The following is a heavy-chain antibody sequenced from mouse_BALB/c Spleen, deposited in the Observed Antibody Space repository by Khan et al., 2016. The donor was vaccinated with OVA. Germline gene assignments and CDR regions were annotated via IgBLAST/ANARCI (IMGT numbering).Heavy chain of an antibody. J-gene: IGHJ2*01. V-gene: IGHV3-2*02. CDR2: IKYSGIT. CDR3: ARSGPISAVVVTDFDV. CDR1: GYSITSDYA. D-gene: IGHD2-12*01. Sequence: EVQLQESGPGLVKPSQSLSLTCTVTGYSITSDYAWNWIRQFPGNRLEWMGYIKYSGITSYNPSLKSRISITRDTSKNQFFLQLNSVTTEDTATYYCARSGPISAVVVTDFDVWGQGTTLTVSS.